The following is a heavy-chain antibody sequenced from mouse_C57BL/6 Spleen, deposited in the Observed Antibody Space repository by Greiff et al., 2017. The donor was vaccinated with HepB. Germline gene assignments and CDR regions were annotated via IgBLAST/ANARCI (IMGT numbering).Heavy chain of an antibody. V-gene: IGHV3-1*01. CDR2: ISYSGST. CDR3: ARGRTGSFAY. J-gene: IGHJ3*01. D-gene: IGHD4-1*01. Sequence: EVKLVESGPGMVKPSQSLSLTCTVTGYSITSGYDWHWIRHFPGNKLEWMGYISYSGSTNYNPSLKSRISITHDTSKNHFFLKLNSVTTEDTATYYCARGRTGSFAYWGQGTLVTVSA. CDR1: GYSITSGYD.